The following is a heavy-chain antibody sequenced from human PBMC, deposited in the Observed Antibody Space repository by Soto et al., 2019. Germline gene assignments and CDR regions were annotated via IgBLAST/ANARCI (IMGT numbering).Heavy chain of an antibody. CDR2: TRNKANSYTT. CDR1: GFTFSDHN. J-gene: IGHJ4*02. Sequence: TGGSLRLSCASSGFTFSDHNMDWVRQAPGKGLEWVGRTRNKANSYTTEYAASVKGRFTISRDDSKKSLYLQMNSLKTEDTAMYYCARLAPDWGQGTLVTVSS. V-gene: IGHV3-72*01. CDR3: ARLAPD.